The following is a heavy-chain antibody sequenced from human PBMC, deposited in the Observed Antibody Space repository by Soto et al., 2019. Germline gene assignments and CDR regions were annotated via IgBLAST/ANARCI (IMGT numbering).Heavy chain of an antibody. CDR2: INPSGGSA. D-gene: IGHD1-26*01. V-gene: IGHV1-46*01. J-gene: IGHJ5*02. CDR3: ARESPEWELLTRWWFDP. CDR1: GYTFTSYY. Sequence: ASVKVSCKASGYTFTSYYMHWVRQAPGQGLEWMTIINPSGGSASYAQKFQGRVTMTTDTSTSTAYMELRSLRSEDTAVYYCARESPEWELLTRWWFDPWGQGTLVTVSS.